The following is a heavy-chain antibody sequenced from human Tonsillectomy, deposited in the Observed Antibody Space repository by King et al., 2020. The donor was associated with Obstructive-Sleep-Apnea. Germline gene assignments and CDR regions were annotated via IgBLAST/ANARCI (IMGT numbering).Heavy chain of an antibody. CDR1: GYSISSGYY. D-gene: IGHD5-18*01. Sequence: QLQESGPGLVKPSETLSLTCTVSGYSISSGYYWGWIRPPPGKGLEWIGSIYHSGSTYYNPSLKSRVTISVDTSKNQFSLKLSSVTAADTAVYYCASGSCSYGLDYWGQGTLVTVSS. V-gene: IGHV4-38-2*02. J-gene: IGHJ4*02. CDR2: IYHSGST. CDR3: ASGSCSYGLDY.